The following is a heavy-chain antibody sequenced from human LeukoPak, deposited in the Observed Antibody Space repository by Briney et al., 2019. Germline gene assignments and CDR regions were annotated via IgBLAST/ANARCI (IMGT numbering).Heavy chain of an antibody. CDR1: GGSINNYY. J-gene: IGHJ6*02. CDR3: AREGGTRAYYYYGMDV. D-gene: IGHD6-25*01. V-gene: IGHV4-59*01. CDR2: IYYSGSA. Sequence: PSETLSLTCTVSGGSINNYYWSWIRQPPGKGLEYIGYIYYSGSANYNPSLKSRVTISVDPSKNQFSLKLSSVTAADTAVYYCAREGGTRAYYYYGMDVWGQGTTVTVSS.